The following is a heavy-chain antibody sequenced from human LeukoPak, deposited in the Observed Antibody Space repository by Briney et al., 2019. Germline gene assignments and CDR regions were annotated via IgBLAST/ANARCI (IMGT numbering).Heavy chain of an antibody. CDR1: GFTVSSNC. CDR3: AKVGNTMVRKYGMDV. V-gene: IGHV3-23*01. D-gene: IGHD3-10*01. J-gene: IGHJ6*02. CDR2: ISGSGGNT. Sequence: GGSLRLSCAASGFTVSSNCMSWVRQAPGKGLEWVSAISGSGGNTYYADSVKGRFTISRDNSKNTLYLQMNSLRAEDTALYYCAKVGNTMVRKYGMDVWGQGTTVTVSS.